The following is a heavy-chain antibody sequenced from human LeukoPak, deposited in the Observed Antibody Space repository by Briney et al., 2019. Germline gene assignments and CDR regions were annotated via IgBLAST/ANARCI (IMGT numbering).Heavy chain of an antibody. CDR2: IYHSGST. CDR1: GYSISSGYY. CDR3: ARSQAQGCSGGSCYPFDY. D-gene: IGHD2-15*01. V-gene: IGHV4-38-2*02. J-gene: IGHJ4*02. Sequence: SETLSLTCTVSGYSISSGYYWGWIRQPPGKGLEWIGSIYHSGSTNYNPSLKSRVTISVDTSKNQFSLKLSSVTAADTAVYYCARSQAQGCSGGSCYPFDYWGQGTLVTVSS.